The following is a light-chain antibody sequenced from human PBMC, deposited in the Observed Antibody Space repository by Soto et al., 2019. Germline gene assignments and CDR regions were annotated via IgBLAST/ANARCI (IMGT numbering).Light chain of an antibody. CDR1: QSVSSY. J-gene: IGKJ5*01. CDR2: DAS. CDR3: QQRSNWPP. Sequence: EIVLTQSPDSLSLSQGERATLPCRASQSVSSYLAWYQQKPGQAPRLLIYDASNRATGIPARFSGSGSGTDFTLTISSLEPEDFAVYYCQQRSNWPPFGQGTRLEIK. V-gene: IGKV3-11*01.